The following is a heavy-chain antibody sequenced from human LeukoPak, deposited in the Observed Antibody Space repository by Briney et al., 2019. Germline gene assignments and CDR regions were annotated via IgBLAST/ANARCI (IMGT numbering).Heavy chain of an antibody. J-gene: IGHJ3*02. Sequence: PGGSLRLSRAASLFTLDDYAMHGVPQAPGRGLEGGSGISWNSGSIGYADSVKGRFTISRDNAKNSLYLQMNSLRAEDTALYYCAKAPSQTRFRDAFDIWGQGTMVTVSS. V-gene: IGHV3-9*01. CDR3: AKAPSQTRFRDAFDI. D-gene: IGHD3-3*01. CDR1: LFTLDDYA. CDR2: ISWNSGSI.